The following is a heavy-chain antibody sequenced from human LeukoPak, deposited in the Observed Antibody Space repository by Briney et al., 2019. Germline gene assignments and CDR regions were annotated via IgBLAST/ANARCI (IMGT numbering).Heavy chain of an antibody. CDR1: GYTFTSYY. Sequence: GASVKVSCKASGYTFTSYYMHWVRQAPGQGLEWTGIINPSGGSTSYAQKFQGRVTMTRDTSTSTVYMELSSLRSEDTAVYYCARDTTPTVANYYFDYWGQGTLVTVSS. D-gene: IGHD4-23*01. V-gene: IGHV1-46*01. J-gene: IGHJ4*02. CDR2: INPSGGST. CDR3: ARDTTPTVANYYFDY.